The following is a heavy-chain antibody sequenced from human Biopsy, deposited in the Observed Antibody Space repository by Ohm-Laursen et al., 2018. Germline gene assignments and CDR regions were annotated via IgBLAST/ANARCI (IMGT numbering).Heavy chain of an antibody. Sequence: GSSVKVSCKASGYWFSRYAISWVRQAPGQGLEWMGWISGYNGNTNYAQKFQDRVAMTTDTSTSTAYMELRSLRSDDTAVYYCARGSYYGSGSYDNRADAFDTWGQGTRVTVSS. CDR2: ISGYNGNT. J-gene: IGHJ3*02. V-gene: IGHV1-18*04. CDR1: GYWFSRYA. CDR3: ARGSYYGSGSYDNRADAFDT. D-gene: IGHD3-10*01.